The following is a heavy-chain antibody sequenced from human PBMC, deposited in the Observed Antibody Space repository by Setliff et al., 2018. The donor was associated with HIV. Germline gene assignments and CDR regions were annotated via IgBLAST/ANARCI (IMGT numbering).Heavy chain of an antibody. CDR3: SRGGRPTDEYVWFDP. V-gene: IGHV3-49*03. J-gene: IGHJ5*02. CDR1: GFTLGEYP. D-gene: IGHD2-15*01. Sequence: GGSLRLSCATSGFTLGEYPMGWFRQAPGKGLEWVSFIRTKNYRGTTEYAASVEGRFTISRDDSRGVAYLQMNSLKSEDTAVYYCSRGGRPTDEYVWFDPWGQGTQVTVSS. CDR2: IRTKNYRGTT.